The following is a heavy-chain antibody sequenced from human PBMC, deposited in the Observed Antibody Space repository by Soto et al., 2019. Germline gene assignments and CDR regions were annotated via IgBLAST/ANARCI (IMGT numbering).Heavy chain of an antibody. D-gene: IGHD4-17*01. CDR3: VRLPWPDYRGIFDP. CDR1: GGSISGYY. J-gene: IGHJ5*02. CDR2: IYYSGTT. Sequence: PSETLSLTCTVSGGSISGYYWSWIRQPPGKGLEWIGYIYYSGTTNYNPSLKSRVTISVDTSKNQFSLKLSSVTAADTAVYYCVRLPWPDYRGIFDPWGQGTLVTVSS. V-gene: IGHV4-59*01.